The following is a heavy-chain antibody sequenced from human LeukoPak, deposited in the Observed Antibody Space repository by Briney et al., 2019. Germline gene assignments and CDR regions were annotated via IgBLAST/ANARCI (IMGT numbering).Heavy chain of an antibody. CDR3: AKDGGYYYDSSGPIDY. CDR2: IYSGGST. J-gene: IGHJ4*02. Sequence: GGSLRLSCAASGFTVSSNYMSWVRQAPGKGLEWVSVIYSGGSTYYADSVKGRFTISRDNSKNTLYLQMNSLRAEDTAVYYCAKDGGYYYDSSGPIDYWGQGTLVTVSS. D-gene: IGHD3-22*01. CDR1: GFTVSSNY. V-gene: IGHV3-66*01.